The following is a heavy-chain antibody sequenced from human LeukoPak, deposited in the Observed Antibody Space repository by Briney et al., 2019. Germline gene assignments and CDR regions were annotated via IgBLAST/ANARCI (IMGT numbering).Heavy chain of an antibody. D-gene: IGHD3-22*01. J-gene: IGHJ4*02. CDR3: AAVTYDSSGYYHRMDY. CDR1: GCTFTSAA. CDR2: IVVGSGNT. Sequence: GTSVKVSCKAAGCTFTSAAMQWVRQARGQRLEGIGWIVVGSGNTNYAQKFQERVTITRDMYTSTAYMELSSLRSEDTAVYYCAAVTYDSSGYYHRMDYWGQGTLVTVSS. V-gene: IGHV1-58*02.